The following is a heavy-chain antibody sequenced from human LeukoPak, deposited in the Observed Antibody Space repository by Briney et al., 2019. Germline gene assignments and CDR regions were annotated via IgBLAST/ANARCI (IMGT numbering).Heavy chain of an antibody. CDR2: MNPNSGNT. CDR3: ARGRDWLRWFDP. Sequence: ASVKVSCKASGYTFTSYDINWVRKATGQGLEWLGWMNPNSGNTGYAQRFQGRVTITRNTSISTAYMELSSLTSQDTAVYYCARGRDWLRWFDPWGQGTLVTVSS. D-gene: IGHD3/OR15-3a*01. CDR1: GYTFTSYD. J-gene: IGHJ5*02. V-gene: IGHV1-8*03.